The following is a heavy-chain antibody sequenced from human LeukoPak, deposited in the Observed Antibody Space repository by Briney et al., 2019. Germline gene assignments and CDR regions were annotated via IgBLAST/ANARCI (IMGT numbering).Heavy chain of an antibody. CDR2: ISDGGGGT. V-gene: IGHV3-23*01. D-gene: IGHD3-10*01. J-gene: IGHJ4*02. CDR1: GFTFSNYA. CDR3: TNRGKYYFDY. Sequence: GGSLRLSCVASGFTFSNYAMSWVRQAPGKGLEWVSSISDGGGGTYYADSVKGRFTISRDNSKNTLYLLMNSLRAEDTAIYYCTNRGKYYFDYWGQGTLVTVSS.